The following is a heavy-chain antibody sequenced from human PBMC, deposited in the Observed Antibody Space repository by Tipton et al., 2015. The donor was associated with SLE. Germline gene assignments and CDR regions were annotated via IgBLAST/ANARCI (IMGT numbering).Heavy chain of an antibody. J-gene: IGHJ2*01. V-gene: IGHV4-39*01. Sequence: TLSLTCTVSSAPIISDNYWWGWIRQPPGKGLEGIGIIFHRGTTHYNPSLKSRVTISVDTSRNQFSLRLNSVIVADTAVYYCARQVGLGKWYSDLWGRGTLVTVFS. CDR3: ARQVGLGKWYSDL. D-gene: IGHD1-26*01. CDR2: IFHRGTT. CDR1: SAPIISDNYW.